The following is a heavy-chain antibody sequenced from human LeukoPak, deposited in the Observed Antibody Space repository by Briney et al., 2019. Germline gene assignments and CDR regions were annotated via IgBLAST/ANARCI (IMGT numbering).Heavy chain of an antibody. Sequence: ASVKVSCKASGYTFTGCYMHWVRQAPGQGLEWMGWINPNSGGTNYAQKFQGWVTMTRDTSISTAYMELSRLRSDDTAVYYCARDYYGSGSYYRWFDPWGQGTPVTVSS. CDR1: GYTFTGCY. D-gene: IGHD3-10*01. CDR3: ARDYYGSGSYYRWFDP. J-gene: IGHJ5*02. V-gene: IGHV1-2*04. CDR2: INPNSGGT.